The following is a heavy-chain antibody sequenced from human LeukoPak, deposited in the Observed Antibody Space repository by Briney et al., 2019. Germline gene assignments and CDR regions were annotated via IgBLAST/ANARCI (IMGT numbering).Heavy chain of an antibody. CDR3: ARDLRKGRYFDY. V-gene: IGHV3-23*01. J-gene: IGHJ4*02. Sequence: PGGSLRLSCAASGFTFSSFATSWVRQAPGKGLEWVSGISASGGSTYYADSVKGRFTISRDNSKNTLYVQMNSLRAEDTAVYYCARDLRKGRYFDYWGQGTLVTVSS. D-gene: IGHD3-10*01. CDR1: GFTFSSFA. CDR2: ISASGGST.